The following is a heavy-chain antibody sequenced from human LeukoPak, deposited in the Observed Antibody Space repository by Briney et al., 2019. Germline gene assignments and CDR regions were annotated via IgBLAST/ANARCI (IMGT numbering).Heavy chain of an antibody. CDR1: GVSISSSVYY. D-gene: IGHD2-2*02. Sequence: TTSETLSLTCTVSGVSISSSVYYWGWIRQPPGKGLEWIGSIYYSGSTYYNPSLKSRVTISVDTSKNQFSLKLNSVTAADTAVYYCARLIYCSSTSCYIRGPDYWGQGTLVTVSS. J-gene: IGHJ4*02. V-gene: IGHV4-39*01. CDR3: ARLIYCSSTSCYIRGPDY. CDR2: IYYSGST.